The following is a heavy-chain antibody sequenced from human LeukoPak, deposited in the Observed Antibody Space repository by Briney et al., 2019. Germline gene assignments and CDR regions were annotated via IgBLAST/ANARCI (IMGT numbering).Heavy chain of an antibody. CDR1: GFTFSNYA. V-gene: IGHV3-23*01. CDR2: ISGSGGNS. D-gene: IGHD6-19*01. Sequence: PGGSLRLSCAASGFTFSNYAMSWVRQAPGKGLEWVSAISGSGGNSYYADSVKGRFTISRDNSKNTLYLQVNSLRAEDTAVYYCAKAAAVAGTSSWFDPWGQGTLVTVSS. CDR3: AKAAAVAGTSSWFDP. J-gene: IGHJ5*02.